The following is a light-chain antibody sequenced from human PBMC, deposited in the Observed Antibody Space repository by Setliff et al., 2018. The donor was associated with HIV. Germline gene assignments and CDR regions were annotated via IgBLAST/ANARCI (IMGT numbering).Light chain of an antibody. CDR2: EIN. V-gene: IGLV2-14*01. CDR3: SSNTSSSPLYV. J-gene: IGLJ1*01. Sequence: QSALTQPASVSGSPGQSITISCTGISSDVGDFQSVAWYQQHPGKAPKLMIYEINDRPSGVSNRFSGSKSGKTASLTISRLQAEDEADYFCSSNTSSSPLYVFATGTKVTVL. CDR1: SSDVGDFQS.